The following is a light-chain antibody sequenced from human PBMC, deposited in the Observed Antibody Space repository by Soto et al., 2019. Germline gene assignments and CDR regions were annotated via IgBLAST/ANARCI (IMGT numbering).Light chain of an antibody. CDR3: AAWDDSLSGPGWV. J-gene: IGLJ3*02. Sequence: QSALTQPASVSGSPGQSITISCAGSTSDIGTYNLVSWYQQHPGKAPNLILYEGYKRPSGVPDRISGSKSGASASLDISGLRSEDEADYYCAAWDDSLSGPGWVFGGGTKLTVL. CDR2: EGY. CDR1: TSDIGTYNL. V-gene: IGLV2-14*02.